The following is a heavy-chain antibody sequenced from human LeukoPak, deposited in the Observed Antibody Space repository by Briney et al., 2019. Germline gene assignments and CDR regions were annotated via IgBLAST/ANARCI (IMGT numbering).Heavy chain of an antibody. CDR3: ARGGVVYCSSTSCPEASFDY. Sequence: GGSLRLSCAASGFDFSSNWMHWVRQAPGKGLEWVSSISSSSSYIYYADSVKGRFTISRDNAKNSLYLQMNSLRAEDTAVYYCARGGVVYCSSTSCPEASFDYWGQGTLVTVSS. J-gene: IGHJ4*02. CDR2: ISSSSSYI. D-gene: IGHD2-2*01. V-gene: IGHV3-21*01. CDR1: GFDFSSNW.